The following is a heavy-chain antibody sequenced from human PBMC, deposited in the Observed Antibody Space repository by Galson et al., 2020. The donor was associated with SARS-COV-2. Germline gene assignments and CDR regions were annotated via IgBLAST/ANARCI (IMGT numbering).Heavy chain of an antibody. J-gene: IGHJ4*02. Sequence: GGSLRLSCAASVFTFDDYAMHWVRQAPGKGLEWVSGISWNSGSIGYADSVKGRFTISRDNAKNSLYLQMNSLRAEDTALYYCAKDLVTTVVYWGQGTLVTVSS. D-gene: IGHD4-17*01. V-gene: IGHV3-9*01. CDR3: AKDLVTTVVY. CDR1: VFTFDDYA. CDR2: ISWNSGSI.